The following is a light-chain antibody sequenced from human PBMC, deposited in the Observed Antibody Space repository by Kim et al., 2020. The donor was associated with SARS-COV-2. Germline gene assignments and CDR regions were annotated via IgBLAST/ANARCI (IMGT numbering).Light chain of an antibody. CDR2: RDS. Sequence: SYELTQPLSVSVALGQTARITCGGNNIGSKNVHWYQQKPGQAPVLVNYRDSNRPSGIPERFSGSNSGNTATLTISRAQAGDEADYYCQVWDSSTVV. J-gene: IGLJ2*01. CDR3: QVWDSSTVV. CDR1: NIGSKN. V-gene: IGLV3-9*01.